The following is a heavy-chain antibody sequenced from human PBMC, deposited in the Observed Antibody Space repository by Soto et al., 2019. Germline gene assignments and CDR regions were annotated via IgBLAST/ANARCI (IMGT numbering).Heavy chain of an antibody. CDR2: ISGSGGST. CDR3: AKTSGYYIGPFDY. V-gene: IGHV3-23*01. J-gene: IGHJ4*02. D-gene: IGHD3-3*01. CDR1: GFTFSSYA. Sequence: EVQLLESGGGLVQPGGSLRLSCAASGFTFSSYAMSWVRQAPGKGLEWVSAISGSGGSTYYADSVKGRFTISRDNSKNKLYLQMNCLRAEDTAVYYCAKTSGYYIGPFDYWGQGTLVTVSS.